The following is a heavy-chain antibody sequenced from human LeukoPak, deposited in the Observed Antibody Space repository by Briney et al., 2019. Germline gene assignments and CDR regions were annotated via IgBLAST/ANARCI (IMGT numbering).Heavy chain of an antibody. CDR1: GFSFDDHG. J-gene: IGHJ4*02. CDR2: ITWNGGST. V-gene: IGHV3-20*04. CDR3: VKDRSFNRGEPIDY. D-gene: IGHD3-16*01. Sequence: PGGSLRLSCAAPGFSFDDHGMSWVRQAPGQGLEWVSGITWNGGSTGYADSVKGRFSISRDDAKDSLFLQMNSLRVDDTALYYCVKDRSFNRGEPIDYWGQGTLVVVSS.